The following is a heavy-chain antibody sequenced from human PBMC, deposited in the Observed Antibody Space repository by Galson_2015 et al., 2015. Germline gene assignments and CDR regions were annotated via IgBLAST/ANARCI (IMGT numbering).Heavy chain of an antibody. CDR1: GFTFSSYW. V-gene: IGHV3-7*01. CDR2: IKQDGSEK. J-gene: IGHJ4*02. D-gene: IGHD3-22*01. Sequence: SLRLSCAASGFTFSSYWMSWVRQAPGKGLEWVANIKQDGSEKYYVDSVKGRFTISRDNAKNSLYLQMNSLRAEDTAVYYCARVWSDYYGSSGYYALDYWGQGTLVTVSS. CDR3: ARVWSDYYGSSGYYALDY.